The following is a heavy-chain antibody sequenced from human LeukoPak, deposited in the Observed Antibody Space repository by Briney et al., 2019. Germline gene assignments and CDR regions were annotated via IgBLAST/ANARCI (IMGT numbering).Heavy chain of an antibody. CDR3: ATGPTYGDYGRYFDL. CDR1: GGSFSGYY. Sequence: KPSETLSLTCAVYGGSFSGYYWSWIRQPPGKGLEWIGEINHSGSTNYNPSLKSRVTISVDTSKNQFSLKLSSVTAADTAVYYCATGPTYGDYGRYFDLWGRGTLVTVSS. J-gene: IGHJ2*01. CDR2: INHSGST. V-gene: IGHV4-34*01. D-gene: IGHD4-17*01.